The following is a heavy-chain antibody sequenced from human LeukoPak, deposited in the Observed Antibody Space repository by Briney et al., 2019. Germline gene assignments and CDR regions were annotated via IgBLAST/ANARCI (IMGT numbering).Heavy chain of an antibody. V-gene: IGHV3-21*01. J-gene: IGHJ4*02. CDR1: GFTLRSYN. CDR2: ISSSSSSI. CDR3: ARDQGSGWWAY. Sequence: PGGSLRLSCAASGFTLRSYNFHCVRQAPGKGLEWVSFISSSSSSIYYADSVKGRFTISRDNAKNSLFLQMNSLRAEDTAVYYCARDQGSGWWAYWGQGTLVSVSS. D-gene: IGHD6-19*01.